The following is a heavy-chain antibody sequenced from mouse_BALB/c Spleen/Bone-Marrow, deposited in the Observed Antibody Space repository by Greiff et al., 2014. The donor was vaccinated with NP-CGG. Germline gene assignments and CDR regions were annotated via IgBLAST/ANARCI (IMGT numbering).Heavy chain of an antibody. Sequence: QVQLQQSGAELVRPGASVTLSCKASGYTFTDYEVHWLKQTPVHGLEWIGAIDPETGGTAYNQKFKGRATLTTDKSSSTAYTELRSLTSEDSAVYYCTRLDSSGYGAYWGQGTLVTVSA. D-gene: IGHD3-2*01. J-gene: IGHJ3*01. CDR1: GYTFTDYE. CDR2: IDPETGGT. CDR3: TRLDSSGYGAY. V-gene: IGHV1-15*01.